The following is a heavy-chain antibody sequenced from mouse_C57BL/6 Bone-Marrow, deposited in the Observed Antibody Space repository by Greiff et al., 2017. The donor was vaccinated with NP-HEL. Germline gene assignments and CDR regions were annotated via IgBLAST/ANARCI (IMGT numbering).Heavy chain of an antibody. J-gene: IGHJ4*01. V-gene: IGHV5-12*01. CDR2: ISNGGGST. CDR1: GFTFSDYY. CDR3: ERRFSYYGLYYAMDY. Sequence: EVMLVESGGGLVQPGGSLKLSCAASGFTFSDYYMYWVLQTPEKRLEWVAYISNGGGSTYYPDTVKGRFTIARDNAKNTLYLQMSRLKSEDTAMYYCERRFSYYGLYYAMDYWGQGTSVTVSS. D-gene: IGHD1-1*01.